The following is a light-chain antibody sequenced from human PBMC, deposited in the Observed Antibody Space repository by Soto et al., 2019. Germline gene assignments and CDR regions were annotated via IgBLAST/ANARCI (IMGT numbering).Light chain of an antibody. J-gene: IGKJ2*01. Sequence: EIVLTQSPGTLSLSPGERATLSCRASQSVSSSYLAWYQQKPGQAPRLLIYGASSRATGIPDRFSGSGSGTDFTLTINRLEPEDFAVYYCQQYGSSRAMYTFGQGTKLEIK. CDR1: QSVSSSY. CDR3: QQYGSSRAMYT. CDR2: GAS. V-gene: IGKV3-20*01.